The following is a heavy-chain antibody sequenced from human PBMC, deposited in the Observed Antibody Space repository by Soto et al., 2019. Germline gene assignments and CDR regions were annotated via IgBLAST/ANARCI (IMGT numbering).Heavy chain of an antibody. CDR1: GNTFTDYW. D-gene: IGHD2-2*01. CDR3: ARHTSNFRYYYYAMDV. CDR2: IYPGDSDT. V-gene: IGHV5-51*01. J-gene: IGHJ6*02. Sequence: XDSLKIFWQWSGNTFTDYWIGLVLQLPGKGLEWMGIIYPGDSDTRYSPSFQGHVTITVDKSTSTAYLQWNTLKASDTAMYYCARHTSNFRYYYYAMDVWGQGTTVTVSS.